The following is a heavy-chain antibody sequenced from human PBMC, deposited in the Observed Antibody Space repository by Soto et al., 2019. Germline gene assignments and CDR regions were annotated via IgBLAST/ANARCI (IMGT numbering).Heavy chain of an antibody. D-gene: IGHD2-2*01. CDR2: MNPNSGNT. CDR1: GYTFTSYD. J-gene: IGHJ6*03. Sequence: ASVKVSCKASGYTFTSYDINWVRQATGQGLEWMGWMNPNSGNTGYAQKFQGRVTMTRNTSISTAYMELSSLRSEDTAVYYCARGPLQGVPAASMYYYYYYMDVWGKGTTVTVSS. CDR3: ARGPLQGVPAASMYYYYYYMDV. V-gene: IGHV1-8*01.